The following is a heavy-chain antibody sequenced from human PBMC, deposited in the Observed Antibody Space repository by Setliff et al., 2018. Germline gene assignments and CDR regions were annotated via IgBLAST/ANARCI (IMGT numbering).Heavy chain of an antibody. CDR1: GQSFSDYY. Sequence: NPSETLSLNCAIYGQSFSDYYWSWVRQPPGKGLEWIGEIYHSGSTNYNPSLKSRVTISVDTSKNQFSLKLSSVTAADTAVYYCARDRQYCSSPTCYSSYFYYYGMDVWGQGTTVTVSS. CDR2: IYHSGST. D-gene: IGHD2-2*02. CDR3: ARDRQYCSSPTCYSSYFYYYGMDV. J-gene: IGHJ6*02. V-gene: IGHV4-34*01.